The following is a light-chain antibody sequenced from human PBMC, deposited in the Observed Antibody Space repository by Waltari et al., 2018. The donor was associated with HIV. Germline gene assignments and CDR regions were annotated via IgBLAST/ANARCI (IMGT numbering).Light chain of an antibody. V-gene: IGKV1-39*01. CDR3: QQSYRTPPT. Sequence: DIQMTQSPSSLSASVGDRVTITCRASQSISTYLNWYQQKPGKAPKLLIFAAYSLQSGVPSRFSGSGSGTDFTLTISNLHPEDFATYYCQQSYRTPPTFGQGTKVDIK. CDR2: AAY. CDR1: QSISTY. J-gene: IGKJ1*01.